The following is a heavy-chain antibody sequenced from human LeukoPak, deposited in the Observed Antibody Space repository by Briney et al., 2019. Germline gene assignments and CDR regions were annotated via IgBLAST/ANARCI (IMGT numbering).Heavy chain of an antibody. CDR3: ARPRRAAAGTGPFDY. D-gene: IGHD6-13*01. V-gene: IGHV4-61*01. Sequence: SETLSLTCTVSGGSVSSGNYYWSWIRQPPGKGLEWIGYIYYSGSTNYNPSLKSRVTISVDTSKNQFSLKLSSVTAADTAVYYCARPRRAAAGTGPFDYWGQGTLVTVSS. J-gene: IGHJ4*02. CDR1: GGSVSSGNYY. CDR2: IYYSGST.